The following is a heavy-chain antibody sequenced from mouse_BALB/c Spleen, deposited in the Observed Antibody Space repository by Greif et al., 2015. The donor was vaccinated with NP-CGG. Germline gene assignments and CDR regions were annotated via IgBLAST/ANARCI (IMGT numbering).Heavy chain of an antibody. V-gene: IGHV4-1*02. D-gene: IGHD3-1*01. CDR2: INPDSSTI. CDR1: GFDFSRHW. CDR3: ARVPRGLRYFDY. J-gene: IGHJ2*01. Sequence: EVKLQESGGGLVQPGGSLKLSCAAPGFDFSRHWMSWVRQAPGKGLEWIGEINPDSSTINYTPSLKDKFIVSRDNAKNTLYLQTSKVRSEDTALYYCARVPRGLRYFDYWGQGTTLTVSS.